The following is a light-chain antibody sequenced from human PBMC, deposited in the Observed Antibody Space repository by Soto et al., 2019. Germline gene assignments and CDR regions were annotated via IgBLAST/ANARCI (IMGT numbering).Light chain of an antibody. Sequence: DIQMTQSPSSLSASIGDRVTITCRASQSIINYLNWYQQKPGKAPKVVIYAASSLESGVPSRFSCTRSGTDFTLTISSLQPEDFATFYCQQSYRTPFTFGGGTKVEIK. CDR2: AAS. J-gene: IGKJ4*01. V-gene: IGKV1-39*01. CDR1: QSIINY. CDR3: QQSYRTPFT.